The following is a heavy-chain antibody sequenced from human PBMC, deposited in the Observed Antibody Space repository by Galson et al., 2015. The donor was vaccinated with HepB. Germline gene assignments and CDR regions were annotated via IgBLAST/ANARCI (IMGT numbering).Heavy chain of an antibody. V-gene: IGHV3-15*01. CDR2: IKSKADGETT. Sequence: SLRLSCAASGFIFSNAWMTWVRQAPGKGLEWVGRIKSKADGETTDYATPVKGRFTISRDDSKTTVYLEMNSLKTEDTAVYYCTTDSDARGYYEIQGGNPFDVWGQGTMVTVSS. J-gene: IGHJ3*01. CDR3: TTDSDARGYYEIQGGNPFDV. CDR1: GFIFSNAW. D-gene: IGHD3-22*01.